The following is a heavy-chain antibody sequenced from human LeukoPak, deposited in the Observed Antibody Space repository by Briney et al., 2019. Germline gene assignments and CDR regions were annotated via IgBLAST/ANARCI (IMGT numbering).Heavy chain of an antibody. CDR3: AKDSSYRSRIVAV. D-gene: IGHD3-10*01. Sequence: GRSLRLSCAASGFTVSSYGMHWVRHAPGKGLEWVVVISLDGSTKNYADAVKGRFTMSSENSKNPLCLQVKSLRAGETASGYCAKDSSYRSRIVAVWGQGTTVTDSS. J-gene: IGHJ6*02. CDR2: ISLDGSTK. CDR1: GFTVSSYG. V-gene: IGHV3-30*18.